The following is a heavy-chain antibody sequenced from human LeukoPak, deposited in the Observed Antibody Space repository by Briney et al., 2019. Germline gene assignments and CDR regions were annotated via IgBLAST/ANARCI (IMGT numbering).Heavy chain of an antibody. CDR1: GFTFSSYA. CDR2: ISYDGSNK. CDR3: ARARSSGIVGALFDY. Sequence: GGSLRLSCAASGFTFSSYAMHWVRQAPGKGLEWVAVISYDGSNKYYADSVKGRFTISRDNSKNTLYLQVNSLRAEDTAVYYCARARSSGIVGALFDYWGQGTLVTVSS. D-gene: IGHD1-26*01. J-gene: IGHJ4*02. V-gene: IGHV3-30-3*01.